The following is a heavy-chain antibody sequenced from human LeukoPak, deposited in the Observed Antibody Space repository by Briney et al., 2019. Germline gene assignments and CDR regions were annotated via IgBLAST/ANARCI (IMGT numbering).Heavy chain of an antibody. V-gene: IGHV4-59*01. J-gene: IGHJ5*02. CDR3: AREGTAMAPFMGNWFDP. D-gene: IGHD5-18*01. Sequence: PSETLSLTCTVSGGSISSYYWSWIRQPPGKGLEWIGYIYYSGSTNYNPSLKSRVTISVDTSKNQFSLKLSSVTAADTAVYYCAREGTAMAPFMGNWFDPWGQGTLVTVSS. CDR2: IYYSGST. CDR1: GGSISSYY.